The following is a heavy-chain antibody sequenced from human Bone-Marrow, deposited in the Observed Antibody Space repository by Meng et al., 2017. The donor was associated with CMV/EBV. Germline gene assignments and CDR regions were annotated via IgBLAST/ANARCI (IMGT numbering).Heavy chain of an antibody. D-gene: IGHD3-3*01. Sequence: SETLSLTCTVSGGSISSSSYYWGWIRQPPGKGLEWIGSIYYSGSTYYNPSLKSRVTISVDTSKNQFSLKLSSVTAADTAVDYCARDTVRFLEWLPSYYYYGMDVWGQGTTVTVSS. CDR2: IYYSGST. V-gene: IGHV4-39*02. CDR1: GGSISSSSYY. CDR3: ARDTVRFLEWLPSYYYYGMDV. J-gene: IGHJ6*02.